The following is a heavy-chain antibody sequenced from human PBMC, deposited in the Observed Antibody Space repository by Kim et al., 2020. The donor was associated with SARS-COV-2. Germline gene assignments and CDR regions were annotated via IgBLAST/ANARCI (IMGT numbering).Heavy chain of an antibody. Sequence: VKGRFTISRDNSKNTLYRQMNSLRAEDTAVYYVAKEGLITIFGRIGGFQHWGQGTLVTVSS. CDR3: AKEGLITIFGRIGGFQH. J-gene: IGHJ1*01. D-gene: IGHD3-3*01. V-gene: IGHV3-23*01.